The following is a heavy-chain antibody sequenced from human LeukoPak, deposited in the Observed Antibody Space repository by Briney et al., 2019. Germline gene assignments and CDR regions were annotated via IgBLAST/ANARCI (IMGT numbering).Heavy chain of an antibody. V-gene: IGHV3-23*01. CDR2: ISGSGGST. J-gene: IGHJ4*02. Sequence: TGGSLRLSCAASGFTFSSYAVSWVRQAPGKGLEWVSAISGSGGSTYYADSVKGRFTISRDNSKNTLYLQMNSLRAEDTAVYYCAKSTIFGVVIMDYWGQGTLVTVSS. D-gene: IGHD3-3*01. CDR3: AKSTIFGVVIMDY. CDR1: GFTFSSYA.